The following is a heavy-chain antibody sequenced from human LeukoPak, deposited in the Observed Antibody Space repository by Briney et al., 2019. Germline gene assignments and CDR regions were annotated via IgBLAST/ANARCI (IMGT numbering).Heavy chain of an antibody. CDR1: GFTFSTYA. D-gene: IGHD6-13*01. CDR3: VGVGSSWYGY. V-gene: IGHV3-74*01. J-gene: IGHJ4*02. Sequence: QSGGSLRLSCAASGFTFSTYAMSWVRQAPGKGLVWVSRINSDGSSTSYADSVKGRFTISRDNAKNTLYLQMNSLRAEDTAVYYCVGVGSSWYGYWGQGTLVTVSS. CDR2: INSDGSST.